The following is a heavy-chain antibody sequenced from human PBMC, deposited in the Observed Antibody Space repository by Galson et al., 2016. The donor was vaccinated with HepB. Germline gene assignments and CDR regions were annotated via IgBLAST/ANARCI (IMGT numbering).Heavy chain of an antibody. D-gene: IGHD3-16*01. J-gene: IGHJ6*04. Sequence: SLRLSCADSGFIFRSYAMDWVRQAPGKGLEWPAVISNDGSNKYYADSVKGRFTISRDNSKNTLYLQMNSLRAEDTAVYYCARLIASPWNDYYYYGMDVWGKGTTVTVSS. CDR3: ARLIASPWNDYYYYGMDV. CDR2: ISNDGSNK. V-gene: IGHV3-30-3*01. CDR1: GFIFRSYA.